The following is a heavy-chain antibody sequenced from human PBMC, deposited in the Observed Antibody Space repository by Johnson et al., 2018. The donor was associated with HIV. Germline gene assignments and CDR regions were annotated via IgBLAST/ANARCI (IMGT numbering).Heavy chain of an antibody. Sequence: QVQLVESGGGLVKPGGSLRLSCAASGFTFSDYYMSWIRQAPGKGLEWVSYISSSGSTIYYADSVQGRFTISRANAKTSLYLQMNSLRAEDTAVYYCARDSGGMYSSGWYGLGAFDIWGQGTMVTVSS. CDR2: ISSSGSTI. J-gene: IGHJ3*02. D-gene: IGHD6-19*01. CDR3: ARDSGGMYSSGWYGLGAFDI. CDR1: GFTFSDYY. V-gene: IGHV3-11*04.